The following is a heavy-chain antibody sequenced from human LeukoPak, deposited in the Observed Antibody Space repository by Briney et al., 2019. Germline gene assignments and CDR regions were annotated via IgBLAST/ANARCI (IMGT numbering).Heavy chain of an antibody. CDR1: GFTFSSYE. Sequence: GGSLRLSCAASGFTFSSYEMNWVRQTPGKGLEWVSYISSSGSTIYYADSVKGRFTISRDNAKNSLYLQMNSLRAEDTAVYYCARSGKMATITWGVLDYWGQGTLVTVSS. D-gene: IGHD5-24*01. CDR3: ARSGKMATITWGVLDY. CDR2: ISSSGSTI. V-gene: IGHV3-48*03. J-gene: IGHJ4*02.